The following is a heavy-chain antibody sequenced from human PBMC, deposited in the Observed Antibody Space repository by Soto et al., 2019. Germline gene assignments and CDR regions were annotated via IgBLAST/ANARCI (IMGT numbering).Heavy chain of an antibody. D-gene: IGHD6-13*01. CDR2: IYTSGRT. CDR1: GGSISSYY. CDR3: ARYRGSSSMSYYYYYGMDV. V-gene: IGHV4-4*07. J-gene: IGHJ6*02. Sequence: QVQLQESGPGLVKPSETLSLTCTVSGGSISSYYWSWIRQPAGKGLEWLGRIYTSGRTNYNPSLKSRVTMSVDTSKNQFSLKLSSVTAADTAVYYCARYRGSSSMSYYYYYGMDVWGQGTTVTVSS.